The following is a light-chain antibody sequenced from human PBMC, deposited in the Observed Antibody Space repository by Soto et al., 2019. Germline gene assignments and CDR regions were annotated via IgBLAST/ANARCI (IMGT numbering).Light chain of an antibody. CDR3: QHYNSYSEA. CDR2: HAS. J-gene: IGKJ1*01. V-gene: IGKV2-28*01. CDR1: QSLLHSNGYNY. Sequence: DIVMTQSSLSLPVTPGEPASISCRSSQSLLHSNGYNYLHWYLQKPGQSPQLLIYHASTLESGVPSRFSGSGSGTEFTLTISSLQPDDFATYYCQHYNSYSEAFGQGTKVDIK.